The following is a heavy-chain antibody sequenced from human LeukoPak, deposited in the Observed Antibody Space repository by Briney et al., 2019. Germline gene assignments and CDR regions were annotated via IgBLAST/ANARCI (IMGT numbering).Heavy chain of an antibody. V-gene: IGHV4-30-2*01. D-gene: IGHD2-15*01. CDR2: IYHSGST. J-gene: IGHJ4*02. Sequence: SETLSLTCAVSGGSMSSGGYSWSWIRQPPGKGLEWIGYIYHSGSTYYNPSLKSRVTISVDRSKNQFSLKLSSVTAADTAVYYCARLISTFDYWGQGTLVTVSS. CDR3: ARLISTFDY. CDR1: GGSMSSGGYS.